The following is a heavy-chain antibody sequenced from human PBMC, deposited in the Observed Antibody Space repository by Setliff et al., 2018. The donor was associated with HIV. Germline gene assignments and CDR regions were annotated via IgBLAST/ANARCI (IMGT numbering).Heavy chain of an antibody. J-gene: IGHJ6*03. CDR3: ARTPQEVVVVAATRPYYYYYMDV. V-gene: IGHV4-34*01. CDR2: ISPSGST. CDR1: RGSFSDYY. D-gene: IGHD2-15*01. Sequence: SETLSLTCVVYRGSFSDYYWTWIRQPPGKGLEWIGEISPSGSTNYNPSLKSRVTISVDTSENQFYLKLSSVTAADTAVYYCARTPQEVVVVAATRPYYYYYMDVWGKGTTVTVSS.